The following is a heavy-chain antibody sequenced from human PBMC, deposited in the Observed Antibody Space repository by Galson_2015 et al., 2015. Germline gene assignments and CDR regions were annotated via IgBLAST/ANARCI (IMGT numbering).Heavy chain of an antibody. CDR2: FDPEDGET. CDR3: ATGVGATTPGFDY. CDR1: GYTLTELS. V-gene: IGHV1-24*01. Sequence: SVKVSCKVSGYTLTELSMHWVRQAPGKGLEWMGGFDPEDGETIYAQKVQGRVTMTEDTSTDTAYMELSSLRSEDTAVYYCATGVGATTPGFDYWGQGTLVTVSS. J-gene: IGHJ4*02. D-gene: IGHD1-14*01.